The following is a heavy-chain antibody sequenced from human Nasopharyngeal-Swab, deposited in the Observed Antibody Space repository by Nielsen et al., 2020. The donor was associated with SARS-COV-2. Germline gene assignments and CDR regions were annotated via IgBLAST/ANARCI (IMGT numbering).Heavy chain of an antibody. D-gene: IGHD5-24*01. V-gene: IGHV3-33*01. CDR3: AGDRVGWLQLSLDAFDI. Sequence: GGSLRLSCTVSGFTFSSYCMHWVRQAPGKGLEWVAVIWYDGSYKYYGDSVKGRFTISRDNSKNTLYLEMNNLRVEDTAVYYCAGDRVGWLQLSLDAFDIWGQGTMVTVSS. J-gene: IGHJ3*02. CDR1: GFTFSSYC. CDR2: IWYDGSYK.